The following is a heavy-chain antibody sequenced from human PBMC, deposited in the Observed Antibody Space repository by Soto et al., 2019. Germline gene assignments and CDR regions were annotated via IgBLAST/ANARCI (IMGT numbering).Heavy chain of an antibody. V-gene: IGHV3-30-3*01. CDR2: ISYDGSNE. CDR1: GFTFSTYA. J-gene: IGHJ6*02. CDR3: VREKAARFLASGFDV. D-gene: IGHD6-6*01. Sequence: PGGSLRLSCAASGFTFSTYAMHWVRQAPGEGLEWVAVISYDGSNEYYADSVKGRCTLSRDKSKNTLCLQMNSLRAEDTAVYYCVREKAARFLASGFDVWGQGTTVTVSS.